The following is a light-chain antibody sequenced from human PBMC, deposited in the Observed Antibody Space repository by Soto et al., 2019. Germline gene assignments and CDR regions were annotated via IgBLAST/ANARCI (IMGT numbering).Light chain of an antibody. Sequence: QSVLTQPPSASGSPGQSVTISCTGTSSDVGGYNYVSWYQQHPGKAPKLMIYEVSKLPSGVPDRFSGSKSGNTASLTVSGLQAEDEADYYCSSYAGSNNLYVFGTGTKVTVL. CDR1: SSDVGGYNY. J-gene: IGLJ1*01. CDR2: EVS. V-gene: IGLV2-8*01. CDR3: SSYAGSNNLYV.